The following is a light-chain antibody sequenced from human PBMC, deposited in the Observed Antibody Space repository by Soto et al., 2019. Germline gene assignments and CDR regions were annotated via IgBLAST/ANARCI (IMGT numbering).Light chain of an antibody. J-gene: IGLJ2*01. CDR1: SSDVGGYNY. CDR3: CSYAGRSTWDVV. V-gene: IGLV2-8*01. CDR2: EVS. Sequence: QSALTQPPSASGSPGQSVTISCTGTSSDVGGYNYVSWYQHHPGKAPKLIIYEVSKRPSGVPDRFSGSKSGDTASLTVSGLQAEDEADYYCCSYAGRSTWDVVFGGGTKLTVL.